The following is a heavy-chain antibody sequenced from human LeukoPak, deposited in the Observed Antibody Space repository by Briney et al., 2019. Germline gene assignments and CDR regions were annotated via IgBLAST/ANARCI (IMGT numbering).Heavy chain of an antibody. J-gene: IGHJ5*02. V-gene: IGHV1-2*06. CDR2: INPNSGGT. D-gene: IGHD3-10*01. CDR3: ARPPKGLLWFGELITPDTDNWFDP. Sequence: ASVKVSCKASGYTFTGYYMHWVRQAPGQGLEWMGRINPNSGGTNYAQKSQGRVTMTRDTSISTAYMELSRLRSDDTAVYYCARPPKGLLWFGELITPDTDNWFDPWGQGTLVTVSS. CDR1: GYTFTGYY.